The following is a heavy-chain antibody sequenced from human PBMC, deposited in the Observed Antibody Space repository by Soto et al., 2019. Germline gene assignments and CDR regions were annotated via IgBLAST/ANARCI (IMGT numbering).Heavy chain of an antibody. Sequence: GGSLRLSCAASGFTFISYWMSWVRQAPGKGLEWVANIKQDGSEKYYVDSVKGRFTISRDNAKNSLYLQMNSLRAEDTAVYYCARTRRSYYDFWSGYYRVVDYYYMDVWGKGTTVTVSS. CDR1: GFTFISYW. V-gene: IGHV3-7*01. J-gene: IGHJ6*03. CDR2: IKQDGSEK. CDR3: ARTRRSYYDFWSGYYRVVDYYYMDV. D-gene: IGHD3-3*01.